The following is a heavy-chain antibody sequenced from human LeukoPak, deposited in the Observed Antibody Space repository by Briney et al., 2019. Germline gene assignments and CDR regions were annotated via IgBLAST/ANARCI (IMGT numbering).Heavy chain of an antibody. CDR3: AKDKAVAGADYFDY. J-gene: IGHJ4*02. CDR2: ISYDGSNK. D-gene: IGHD6-19*01. Sequence: GGSLRLSCAASGFTFSSYAMHWVRQAPGKGLEWVAVISYDGSNKYYADSVKGRFTISRDNSKNTLYLQMNSLRPEDTAVYYCAKDKAVAGADYFDYWGQGTLVTVSS. V-gene: IGHV3-30*04. CDR1: GFTFSSYA.